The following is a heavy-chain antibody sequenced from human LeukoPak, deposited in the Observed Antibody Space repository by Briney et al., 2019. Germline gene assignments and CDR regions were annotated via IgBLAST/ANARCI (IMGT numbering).Heavy chain of an antibody. CDR2: ISYDGSNK. D-gene: IGHD1-26*01. V-gene: IGHV3-30*03. J-gene: IGHJ4*02. CDR3: ARDRVGATDYFDY. Sequence: LTGGSLRLSCAASGFTFSTYSMNWVRQAPGKGLEWVAVISYDGSNKYYADSVKGRFTISRDNSKNTLYLQMNSLRAEDTAVYYCARDRVGATDYFDYWGQGTLVTVSS. CDR1: GFTFSTYS.